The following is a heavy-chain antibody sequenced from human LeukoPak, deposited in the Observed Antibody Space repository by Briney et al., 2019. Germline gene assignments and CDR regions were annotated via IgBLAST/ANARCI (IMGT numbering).Heavy chain of an antibody. J-gene: IGHJ4*02. CDR1: GFTVSTNY. CDR3: ARASIAASGYYFDY. V-gene: IGHV3-66*02. D-gene: IGHD6-6*01. CDR2: IYSGGST. Sequence: GGSLRLSCAASGFTVSTNYMTWVRQAPGKGLEWVPVIYSGGSTFYADSVKGRFTIPRDNSKNTLYLQMNSLRAEDTAVYYCARASIAASGYYFDYWGQGTLVTVSS.